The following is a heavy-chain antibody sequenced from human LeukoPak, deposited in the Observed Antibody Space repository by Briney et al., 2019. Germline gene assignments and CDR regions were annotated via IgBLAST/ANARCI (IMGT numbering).Heavy chain of an antibody. CDR3: AKDLDSVPEYAFDI. CDR2: ISGSGGST. J-gene: IGHJ3*02. Sequence: GGSLRLSCAASGFTVSSNYMSWVRQAPGKGLEWVSAISGSGGSTYYADSVKGRFTISRDNSKNTLYLQMNSLRAEDTAVYYCAKDLDSVPEYAFDIWGQGTMVTVSS. V-gene: IGHV3-23*01. D-gene: IGHD1-14*01. CDR1: GFTVSSNY.